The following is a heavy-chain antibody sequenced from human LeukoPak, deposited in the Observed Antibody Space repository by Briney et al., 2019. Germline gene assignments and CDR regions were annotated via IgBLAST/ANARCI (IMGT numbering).Heavy chain of an antibody. V-gene: IGHV4-4*07. CDR2: IYTSGST. J-gene: IGHJ6*03. D-gene: IGHD1-26*01. CDR1: GGSISSYY. Sequence: PSETLSLTCTVSGGSISSYYWSWIRQPAGKGLEWIGRIYTSGSTNYNPSLKSRVTMSVDTSKNQFSLKLSSVTAADTAVYYCASHVPDSGSYLTDYYYYMDVWGKGTTVTVSS. CDR3: ASHVPDSGSYLTDYYYYMDV.